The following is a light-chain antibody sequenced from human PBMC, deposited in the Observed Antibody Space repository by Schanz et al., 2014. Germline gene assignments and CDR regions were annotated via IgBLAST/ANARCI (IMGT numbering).Light chain of an antibody. CDR1: TSDVGGSNL. V-gene: IGLV2-14*02. Sequence: QSALTQPASVSGSPGQSIAISCTGTTSDVGGSNLVSWYQQYPGKAPKLMIYDVSNRPSGVSNRFSGSKSGNTASLTISGLQAEDEADYYCSSYTSSSTWVFGGGTKLTVL. CDR2: DVS. J-gene: IGLJ3*02. CDR3: SSYTSSSTWV.